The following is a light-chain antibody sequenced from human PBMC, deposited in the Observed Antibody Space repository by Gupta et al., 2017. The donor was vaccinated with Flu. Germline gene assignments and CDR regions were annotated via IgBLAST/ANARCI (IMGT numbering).Light chain of an antibody. V-gene: IGLV2-14*01. CDR3: SSYTSISTLVV. CDR2: EVS. CDR1: STAVGGYNY. Sequence: QSALPPPATLSGSPGQSPTISCTVTSTAVGGYNYVSWYQHQPGKAPILIIYEVSNRPAGVANCFSSSKSGNTAPVTIAVLQAEDEADYYWSSYTSISTLVVFGGGTKLTVL. J-gene: IGLJ2*01.